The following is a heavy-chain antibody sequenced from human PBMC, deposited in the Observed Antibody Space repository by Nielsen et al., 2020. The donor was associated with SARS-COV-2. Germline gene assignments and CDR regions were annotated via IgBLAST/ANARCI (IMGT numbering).Heavy chain of an antibody. J-gene: IGHJ5*02. CDR3: ARGLSPGLEWLWRSPENYNWFDP. Sequence: VRQAPGKGLEWAAVISYDGSNKYYADSVKGRFTISRDNAKNSLYLQMDSLRAEDTAVYYCARGLSPGLEWLWRSPENYNWFDPWGQGTLVTVSS. V-gene: IGHV3-33*05. D-gene: IGHD3-3*01. CDR2: ISYDGSNK.